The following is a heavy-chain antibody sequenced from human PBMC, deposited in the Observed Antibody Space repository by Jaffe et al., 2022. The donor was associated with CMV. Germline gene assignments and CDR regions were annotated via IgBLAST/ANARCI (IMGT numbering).Heavy chain of an antibody. Sequence: EVQLVQSGAEVKKPGESLKISCKGSGYSFTSYWIGWVRQMPGKGLEWMGIIYPGDSDTRYSPSFQGQVTISADKSISTAYLQWSSLKASDTAMYYCARRKMSSSGWYLKYYFDYWGQGTLVTVSS. CDR2: IYPGDSDT. J-gene: IGHJ4*02. CDR1: GYSFTSYW. D-gene: IGHD6-19*01. CDR3: ARRKMSSSGWYLKYYFDY. V-gene: IGHV5-51*01.